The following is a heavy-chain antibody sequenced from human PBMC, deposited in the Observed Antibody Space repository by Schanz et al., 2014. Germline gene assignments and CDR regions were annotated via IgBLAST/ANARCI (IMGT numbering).Heavy chain of an antibody. V-gene: IGHV3-23*04. CDR3: ARGLVRYFAY. J-gene: IGHJ4*02. D-gene: IGHD2-8*02. CDR1: GFTFSNYD. Sequence: EVQLVESGGGLVQPGGSLRLSCAASGFTFSNYDMHWVRQAPGKGLEWVSAISGSGGDTYYADSVKGRFTISRDNSKNTLYLQMNSLRTEDTAVYYCARGLVRYFAYWGQGTLVTVSS. CDR2: ISGSGGDT.